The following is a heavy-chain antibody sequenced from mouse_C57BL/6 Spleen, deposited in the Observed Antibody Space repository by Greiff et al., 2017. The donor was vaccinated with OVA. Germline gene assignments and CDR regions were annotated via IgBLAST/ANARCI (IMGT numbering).Heavy chain of an antibody. V-gene: IGHV14-4*01. CDR3: TNRPDYYGVV. CDR2: IDPENGDT. Sequence: EVQLQQSGAELVRPGASVKLSCTASGFNIKDDYMHWVKQRPEQGLEWIGWIDPENGDTEYASKFQGKATITADTSSNTAYLQLSSLTSEDTAVYYCTNRPDYYGVVWGTGTTVTVSS. CDR1: GFNIKDDY. J-gene: IGHJ1*03. D-gene: IGHD1-1*01.